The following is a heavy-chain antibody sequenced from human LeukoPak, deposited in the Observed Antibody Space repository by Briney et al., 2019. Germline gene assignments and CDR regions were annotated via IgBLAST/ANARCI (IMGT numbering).Heavy chain of an antibody. CDR1: GYTFTGYY. D-gene: IGHD4-23*01. CDR2: INPNSGGT. J-gene: IGHJ4*02. V-gene: IGHV1-2*02. CDR3: ARDLYGGTSATFDY. Sequence: ASVKVSCKASGYTFTGYYMDWVRQAPGQGLEWMGWINPNSGGTYYAQKFQGRVTMTSDTSIRTAYMELSRLRSDDTAVYYCARDLYGGTSATFDYWGQGTLVTVSS.